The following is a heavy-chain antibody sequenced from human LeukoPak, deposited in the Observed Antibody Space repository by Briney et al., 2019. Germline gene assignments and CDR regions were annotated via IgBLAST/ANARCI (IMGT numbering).Heavy chain of an antibody. CDR2: IKNDGSST. Sequence: GGSLRLSCAASGVTFSRYWMHWVRQAPGKGLVWVSRIKNDGSSTTYADAVKGRFTISRDNAKNTLYLQMNSLRAEDTAVYYCTRNWGSDNWFDPWGQGTLVTVSS. V-gene: IGHV3-74*01. D-gene: IGHD7-27*01. CDR1: GVTFSRYW. CDR3: TRNWGSDNWFDP. J-gene: IGHJ5*02.